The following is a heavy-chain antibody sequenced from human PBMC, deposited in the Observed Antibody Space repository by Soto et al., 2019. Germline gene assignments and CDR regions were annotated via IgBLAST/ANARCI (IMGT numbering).Heavy chain of an antibody. Sequence: GESLKISCKVSGDSFTGFWIGWARQMPGKGLEWLGSIYPRDSDTRYSPSFQGQVTISADKSLSTAYLQWNSLQASDTAIYYCARQHPLDSRVWYTWGQGTLVTVSS. CDR2: IYPRDSDT. CDR3: ARQHPLDSRVWYT. D-gene: IGHD6-19*01. J-gene: IGHJ4*02. V-gene: IGHV5-51*01. CDR1: GDSFTGFW.